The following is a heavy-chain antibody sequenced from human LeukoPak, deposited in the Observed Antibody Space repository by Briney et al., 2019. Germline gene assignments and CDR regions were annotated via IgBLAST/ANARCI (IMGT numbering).Heavy chain of an antibody. CDR1: GFTFSSYG. J-gene: IGHJ4*02. CDR2: ISYDGSNK. Sequence: GRSLRLSCAASGFTFSSYGMHWVRQAPGKGLGWVAVISYDGSNKYYADSVKGRFTISRDNSKNTLYLQMNSLRAEDTAAYYCAKVADCSSTSCYTLDYWGQGTLVTVSS. CDR3: AKVADCSSTSCYTLDY. V-gene: IGHV3-30*18. D-gene: IGHD2-2*02.